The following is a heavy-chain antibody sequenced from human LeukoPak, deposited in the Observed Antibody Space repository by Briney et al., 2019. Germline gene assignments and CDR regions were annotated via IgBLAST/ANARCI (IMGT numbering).Heavy chain of an antibody. D-gene: IGHD3-3*01. CDR1: GFSLSTSGVG. Sequence: SGPTLVNPTQTLTLTCTFSGFSLSTSGVGVGWIRQPPGKALEWLPLIYWNDDKRYSPSLKSRLTITKDTSKNQVVLTMTNMDPVDTATYYCAHRTYYDFWSGPFDYWGQGTLVTVSS. V-gene: IGHV2-5*01. J-gene: IGHJ4*02. CDR2: IYWNDDK. CDR3: AHRTYYDFWSGPFDY.